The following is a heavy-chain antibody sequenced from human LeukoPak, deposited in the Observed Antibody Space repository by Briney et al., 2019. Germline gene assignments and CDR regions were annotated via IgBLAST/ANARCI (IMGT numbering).Heavy chain of an antibody. CDR3: TIRGGDYYYYYMDV. Sequence: GESLKISCAASGFTFSSFAMHWVRQASGKGLEWVGRIRSKANSYATAYAASVKGRFTISRDDSKNTAYLQMNSLKTEDTAVYYCTIRGGDYYYYYMDVWGKGTTVTVSS. J-gene: IGHJ6*03. V-gene: IGHV3-73*01. D-gene: IGHD2-21*01. CDR1: GFTFSSFA. CDR2: IRSKANSYAT.